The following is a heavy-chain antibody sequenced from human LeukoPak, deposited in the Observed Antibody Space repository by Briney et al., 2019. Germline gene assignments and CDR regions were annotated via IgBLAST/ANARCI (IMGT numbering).Heavy chain of an antibody. Sequence: GGSLRLSCAASGFTFSSYAMHWVRQAPGKGLEWVAVISYDGSNKYYADSVKGRFTISRDNSKNTLYLQMNSLRAEDTAVYYCAKKSPLHIDYWGQGTLVTVSS. V-gene: IGHV3-30*04. J-gene: IGHJ4*02. CDR2: ISYDGSNK. CDR3: AKKSPLHIDY. CDR1: GFTFSSYA.